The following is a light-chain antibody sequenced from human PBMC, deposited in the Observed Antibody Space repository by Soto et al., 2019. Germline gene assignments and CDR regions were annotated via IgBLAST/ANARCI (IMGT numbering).Light chain of an antibody. CDR1: QSISIY. CDR3: QQNYINPRT. CDR2: AAS. J-gene: IGKJ1*01. V-gene: IGKV1-39*01. Sequence: DIQMTQSPSSLSASVGDRVTISCRTSQSISIYLNWYQQKPGKAPEVLIFAASTLQSGVPSRFSGSGSGTDFTLTISSLQPEDFATYYCQQNYINPRTFGPGTKVDIK.